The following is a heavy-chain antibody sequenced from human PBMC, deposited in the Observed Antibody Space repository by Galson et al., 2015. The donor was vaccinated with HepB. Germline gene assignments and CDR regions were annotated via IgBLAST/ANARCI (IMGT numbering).Heavy chain of an antibody. V-gene: IGHV5-51*01. J-gene: IGHJ3*02. CDR2: IYPGDSDT. CDR3: ARQWELRSPYDQAAFDI. D-gene: IGHD1-7*01. CDR1: GYSFTSYW. Sequence: QSGAEVKKPGESLKTSCKGSGYSFTSYWIGWVRQMPGKGLEWMGIIYPGDSDTRYSPSFQGQVTISADKSISTAYLQWSSLKASDTAMYYCARQWELRSPYDQAAFDIWGQGTMVTVSS.